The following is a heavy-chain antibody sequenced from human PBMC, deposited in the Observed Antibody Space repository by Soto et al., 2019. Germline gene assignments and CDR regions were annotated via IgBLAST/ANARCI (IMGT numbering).Heavy chain of an antibody. CDR1: GFTLTRNY. D-gene: IGHD1-26*01. CDR3: AKDGSTSFDY. V-gene: IGHV3-53*05. CDR2: IYTGGST. J-gene: IGHJ4*02. Sequence: GGSLRPSCAASGFTLTRNYMRWVRQAPGKGMEWVAVIYTGGSTYYADTSRARFTISRDNAKSTLYLQMNSLKPEDTAVYFCAKDGSTSFDYWGQGTLVTVSS.